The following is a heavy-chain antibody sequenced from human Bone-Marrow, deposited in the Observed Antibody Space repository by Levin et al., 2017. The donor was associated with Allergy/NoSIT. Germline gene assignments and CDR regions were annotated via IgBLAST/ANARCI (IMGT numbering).Heavy chain of an antibody. CDR1: GGSFSGYY. D-gene: IGHD2-21*02. J-gene: IGHJ6*02. Sequence: PSETLSLTCAVYGGSFSGYYWSWIRQPPGKGLEWIGEINHSGSTNYNPSLKSRVTISVDTSKNQFSLKLSSVTAADTAVYYCARRPFLAYCGGDCYSRVDYYGMDVWGQGTTVTVSS. CDR3: ARRPFLAYCGGDCYSRVDYYGMDV. CDR2: INHSGST. V-gene: IGHV4-34*01.